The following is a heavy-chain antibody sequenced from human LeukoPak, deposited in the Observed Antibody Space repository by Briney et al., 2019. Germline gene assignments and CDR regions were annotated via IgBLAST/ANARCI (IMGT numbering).Heavy chain of an antibody. CDR1: GGTFGDYA. J-gene: IGHJ6*04. D-gene: IGHD2-8*01. Sequence: SVKVSCKASGGTFGDYALNWVRQAPGQGLEWMGVFIPVLGTANSTQNFQDRISITADISTHTVYMELSSLKSEDTAVYFCAGIPVFGVVLHQEPVWGKGATVTVSS. CDR2: FIPVLGTA. CDR3: AGIPVFGVVLHQEPV. V-gene: IGHV1-69*06.